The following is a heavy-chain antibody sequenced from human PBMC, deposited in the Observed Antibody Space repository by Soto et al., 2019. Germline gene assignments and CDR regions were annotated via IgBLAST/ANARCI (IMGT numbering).Heavy chain of an antibody. D-gene: IGHD3-3*01. CDR1: GGSFSGYY. V-gene: IGHV4-34*01. J-gene: IGHJ6*02. Sequence: SETLSLTCAVYGGSFSGYYWSWIRQPPGKGLEWIGEINHSGSTNYNPSLKSRVTISVDTSKNQFSLKLSSVTAADTAVYYCASRYHDFWSGNLSGMDVWGQGTTVTVSS. CDR3: ASRYHDFWSGNLSGMDV. CDR2: INHSGST.